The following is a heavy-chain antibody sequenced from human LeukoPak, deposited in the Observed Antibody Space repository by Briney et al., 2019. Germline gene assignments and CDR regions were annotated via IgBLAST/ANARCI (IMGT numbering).Heavy chain of an antibody. CDR1: GGSMSHYY. CDR3: ARHEGITVNPFDI. J-gene: IGHJ3*02. CDR2: IYYSGST. Sequence: SETLSPTCTVSGGSMSHYYWGWIRQPPGKGLEWIGYIYYSGSTNYNPSLKSRLTISVDTSKNQFSLGLTSMTAADTAVYYCARHEGITVNPFDIWGQGTMVTVSS. V-gene: IGHV4-59*08. D-gene: IGHD3-10*01.